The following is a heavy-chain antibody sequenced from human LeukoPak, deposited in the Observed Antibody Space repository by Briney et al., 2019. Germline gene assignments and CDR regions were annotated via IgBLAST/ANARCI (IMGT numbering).Heavy chain of an antibody. Sequence: GGSLRLSCAASGFTFSSYAMHWVRQAPCKGLEWVAVISYDGSNKYYADSVKGRFTISRDNSKNTLYLQMNSLRAEDTAVYYCARGGLGPSVDCWSGPTPFDYWGQGTLVTVSS. CDR2: ISYDGSNK. CDR3: ARGGLGPSVDCWSGPTPFDY. J-gene: IGHJ4*02. V-gene: IGHV3-30-3*01. D-gene: IGHD3-3*01. CDR1: GFTFSSYA.